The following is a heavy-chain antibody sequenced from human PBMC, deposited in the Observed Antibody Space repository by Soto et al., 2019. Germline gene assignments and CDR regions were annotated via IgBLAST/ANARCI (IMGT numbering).Heavy chain of an antibody. CDR1: GGSISSSNW. CDR2: IYHSGST. D-gene: IGHD3-22*01. CDR3: ARRYYDSSGYYPPDY. V-gene: IGHV4-4*02. J-gene: IGHJ4*02. Sequence: QVQLQESGPGLVKPSGTLSLTCAVSGGSISSSNWWSWVRQPPGKGLEWIGEIYHSGSTNYNPSLKSRVTIXXDXSXXQFSLKLSSVTAADTAVYYCARRYYDSSGYYPPDYWGQGTLVTVSS.